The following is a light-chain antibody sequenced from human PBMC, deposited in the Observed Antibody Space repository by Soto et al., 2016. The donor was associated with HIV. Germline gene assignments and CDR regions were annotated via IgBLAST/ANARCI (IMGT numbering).Light chain of an antibody. CDR1: QSISSW. CDR3: QQYETYIS. V-gene: IGKV1-5*03. CDR2: KAS. Sequence: DIQMTQSPSTLSASVGDRVTITCRASQSISSWLAWYQQKPGKAPKLLIYKASILESGVPSRFSGSGSGTEFTLTVSSLQPDDCAISYCQQYETYISFGGGTKVEIK. J-gene: IGKJ4*01.